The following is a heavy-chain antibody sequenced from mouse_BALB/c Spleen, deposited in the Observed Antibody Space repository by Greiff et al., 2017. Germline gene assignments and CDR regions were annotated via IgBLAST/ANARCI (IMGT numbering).Heavy chain of an antibody. Sequence: QVQLQQSGPSLVQPSQSLSITCTVSGFSLTSYGVHWVRQSPGKGLEWLGVIWRGGSTDYNAAFMSRLSITKDNSKSQVFFKMNSLQADDTAIYYCATQGYYYGSRGFAYWGQGTLVTVSA. J-gene: IGHJ3*01. V-gene: IGHV2-5-1*01. CDR2: IWRGGST. D-gene: IGHD1-1*01. CDR3: ATQGYYYGSRGFAY. CDR1: GFSLTSYG.